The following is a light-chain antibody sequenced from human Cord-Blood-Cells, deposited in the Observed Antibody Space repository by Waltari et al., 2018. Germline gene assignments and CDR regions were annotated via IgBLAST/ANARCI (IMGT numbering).Light chain of an antibody. CDR3: QQSYSTPRFT. CDR2: AAS. V-gene: IGKV1-39*01. J-gene: IGKJ3*01. Sequence: DIQMTQSPSSLSASVGDRVTITCRASQSISSYLNWYQQKPGKAPKLLIYAASSLQSGVPARFSGSVSGTDFTRTISSLQPEDFATYYCQQSYSTPRFTFGPGTKVDIK. CDR1: QSISSY.